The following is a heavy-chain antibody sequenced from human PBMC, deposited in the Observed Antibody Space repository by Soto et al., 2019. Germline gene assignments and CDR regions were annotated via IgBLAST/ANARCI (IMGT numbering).Heavy chain of an antibody. CDR3: ARALETPYCSGGSCYSFAFDI. J-gene: IGHJ3*02. CDR1: GFTFSSYS. V-gene: IGHV3-21*01. D-gene: IGHD2-15*01. Sequence: GGSLRLSCAASGFTFSSYSMNWVRQAPGKGLEWVSSISSSSSYIYYADSVKGRFTISRDNAKNSLYLQMNSLRAEDTAVYYCARALETPYCSGGSCYSFAFDIWGQGTMVTVSS. CDR2: ISSSSSYI.